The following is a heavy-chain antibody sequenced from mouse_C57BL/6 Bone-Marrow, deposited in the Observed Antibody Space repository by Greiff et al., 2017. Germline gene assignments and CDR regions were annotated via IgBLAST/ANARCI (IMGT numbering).Heavy chain of an antibody. Sequence: QVQLKESGAELARPGASVKLSCKASGYTFTSYGISWVKQRTGQGLEWIGEIYPRSGNTYYNEKFKGKATLTADKSSSTAYMELRSLTSEDSAVYFCARERSSRYFDYWGQGTTLTVSS. CDR1: GYTFTSYG. CDR3: ARERSSRYFDY. J-gene: IGHJ2*01. CDR2: IYPRSGNT. V-gene: IGHV1-81*01. D-gene: IGHD1-1*01.